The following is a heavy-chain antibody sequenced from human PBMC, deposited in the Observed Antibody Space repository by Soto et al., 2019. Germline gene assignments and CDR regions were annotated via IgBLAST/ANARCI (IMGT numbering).Heavy chain of an antibody. Sequence: PSETLSLTCTVSGGSISSGDYYWSWIRQPPGKGLEWIGYIYYSGSTYYNPSLKSRVTISVDTSKNQFSLKLSSVTAADTAVYYCARAAAPSAAEDYWGQGTLVTVSS. J-gene: IGHJ4*02. CDR1: GGSISSGDYY. V-gene: IGHV4-30-4*01. CDR3: ARAAAPSAAEDY. D-gene: IGHD6-13*01. CDR2: IYYSGST.